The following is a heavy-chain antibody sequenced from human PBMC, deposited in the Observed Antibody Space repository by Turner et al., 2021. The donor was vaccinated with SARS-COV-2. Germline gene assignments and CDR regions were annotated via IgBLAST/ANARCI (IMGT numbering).Heavy chain of an antibody. V-gene: IGHV4-39*01. Sequence: QLQLQESGPGRVKPAETLALTCTGSGGAVSSSHYYWGWIHQPPRKGLEWIGSIYYSGRTYCHPSLNSQVTISVQPSQNQFLLALSSATAAGTAVYYCARLLTPGRYYYYYYGMDVWGQGTTVTVSS. CDR2: IYYSGRT. CDR3: ARLLTPGRYYYYYYGMDV. J-gene: IGHJ6*02. D-gene: IGHD3-10*01. CDR1: GGAVSSSHYY.